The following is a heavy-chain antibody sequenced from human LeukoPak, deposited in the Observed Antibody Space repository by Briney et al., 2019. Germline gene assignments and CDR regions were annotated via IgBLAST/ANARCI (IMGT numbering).Heavy chain of an antibody. Sequence: QPGGSLRLSCAASGFTFGSYGMHWVRQAPGKGLEWVSAISGGGDYIFYSDSVKGRFTTSRDNSKNTVFLQMNSLRAEDTAIYYCAKEAAAVGVGYFTHWGQGTLVTVSS. CDR1: GFTFGSYG. J-gene: IGHJ4*02. V-gene: IGHV3-23*01. CDR3: AKEAAAVGVGYFTH. CDR2: ISGGGDYI. D-gene: IGHD6-25*01.